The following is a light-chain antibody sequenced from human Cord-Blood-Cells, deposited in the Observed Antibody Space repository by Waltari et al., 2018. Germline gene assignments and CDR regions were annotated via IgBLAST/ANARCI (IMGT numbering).Light chain of an antibody. CDR3: QQYGSSPLT. CDR1: QSVSSSY. CDR2: GAS. V-gene: IGKV3-20*01. Sequence: EIVLTQSPGTLSLSSGERATLSCRASQSVSSSYLAWYQQKPGQAPRLLIYGASSRATGIPDRFSGRGSGTDFTLTISRLEPEDFAVYYCQQYGSSPLTFGGGTKVEIK. J-gene: IGKJ4*01.